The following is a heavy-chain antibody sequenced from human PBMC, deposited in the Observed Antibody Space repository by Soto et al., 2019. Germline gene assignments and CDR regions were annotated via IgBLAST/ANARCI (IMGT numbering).Heavy chain of an antibody. J-gene: IGHJ4*02. CDR1: GFTVSSNY. CDR2: IYSGGST. D-gene: IGHD3-10*01. Sequence: EVQLVESGGGLIQPGGSLRLSCAASGFTVSSNYMSWVRQAPGKGLEWVSVIYSGGSTYYADSVKGRFTISRDNSKNTLYLQMNSLRAEDTAVYYCERATPYPGEGFFDYWGQGTLVTVSS. CDR3: ERATPYPGEGFFDY. V-gene: IGHV3-53*01.